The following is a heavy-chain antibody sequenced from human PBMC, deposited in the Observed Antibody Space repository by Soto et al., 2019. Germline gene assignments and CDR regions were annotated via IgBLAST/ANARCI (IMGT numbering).Heavy chain of an antibody. D-gene: IGHD1-26*01. Sequence: QVPLVESGGGVVQPGRSLRLSCVASGFTFSSYGMHWVRQAPGKGLEWVAIISYDGSNTYYADSVKGRFTISRDNSKNTLYLQMNSLRAEDTSVYYCAKDGGLSGRYYISSSYYLDYWGQGTLVTVSS. J-gene: IGHJ4*02. V-gene: IGHV3-30*18. CDR3: AKDGGLSGRYYISSSYYLDY. CDR2: ISYDGSNT. CDR1: GFTFSSYG.